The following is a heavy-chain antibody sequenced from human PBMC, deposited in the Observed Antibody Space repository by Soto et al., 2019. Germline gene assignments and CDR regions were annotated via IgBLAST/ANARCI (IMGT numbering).Heavy chain of an antibody. J-gene: IGHJ6*02. D-gene: IGHD2-15*01. V-gene: IGHV1-69*02. CDR2: IIPILGIA. Sequence: QVQLVQSGAEVKKPGSSVKVSCKASGGTFSSYTISWVRQAPGQGLEWMGRIIPILGIANYAQKFQGRVTITADKSTSTAYMELSSLRSEDTAVYYCARGRYGGNPTSCGMDVWGQGTTVTVSS. CDR3: ARGRYGGNPTSCGMDV. CDR1: GGTFSSYT.